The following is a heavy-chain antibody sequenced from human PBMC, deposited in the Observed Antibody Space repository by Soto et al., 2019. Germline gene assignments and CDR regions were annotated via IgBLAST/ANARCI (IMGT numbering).Heavy chain of an antibody. D-gene: IGHD6-13*01. CDR1: VFTFSSYA. Sequence: GSLRLTCAASVFTFSSYAMSWVRQAPGPGLEWVSAISGSGGSTYYADSVKGRFTISRDNSKNTLYLQMNSLRAEDTAVYYCAKVRPYSSSWYPGNWFDPWGQGTLVTVSS. J-gene: IGHJ5*02. CDR2: ISGSGGST. V-gene: IGHV3-23*01. CDR3: AKVRPYSSSWYPGNWFDP.